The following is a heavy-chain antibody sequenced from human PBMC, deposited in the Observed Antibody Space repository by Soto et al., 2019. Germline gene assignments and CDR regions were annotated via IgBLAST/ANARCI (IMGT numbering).Heavy chain of an antibody. J-gene: IGHJ3*02. CDR2: IIPIFGTA. CDR1: GGTFSSYA. D-gene: IGHD2-2*03. Sequence: SVKVSCKASGGTFSSYAISWVRQAPGQGLEWMGGIIPIFGTANYAQKFQGRVTITADESTSTAYMELSSLRSEDTAVYYCARGMMDIVVVPAAIMYAFDIWGQGTMVTVSS. V-gene: IGHV1-69*13. CDR3: ARGMMDIVVVPAAIMYAFDI.